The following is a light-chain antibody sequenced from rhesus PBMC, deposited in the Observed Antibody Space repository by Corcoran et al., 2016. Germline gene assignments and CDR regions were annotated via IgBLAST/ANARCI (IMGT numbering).Light chain of an antibody. V-gene: IGKV3-10*01. CDR2: GAS. CDR1: QSVRSY. Sequence: QVILTQSPATLSLSPGERATLSCRASQSVRSYLAWYQQKPGQAPRLLIYGASSRATGIPDRSSGSGSGTDFTLTISSLEPEDVGVDHCYQHSSGYSFGQGTKVEIK. CDR3: YQHSSGYS. J-gene: IGKJ2*01.